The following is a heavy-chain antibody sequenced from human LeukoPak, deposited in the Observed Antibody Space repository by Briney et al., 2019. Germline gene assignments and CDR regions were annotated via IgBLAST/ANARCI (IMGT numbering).Heavy chain of an antibody. Sequence: GASVKVSCTASGYTFTSYGISWVRQAPGQGLEWMGWISAYNGNTNYAQKLQGRVTMTTDTSTSTAYMELRSLRSDGTAVCYCARAPLYCGGDCWFDPWGQGTLVTVSS. D-gene: IGHD2-21*02. CDR3: ARAPLYCGGDCWFDP. CDR2: ISAYNGNT. J-gene: IGHJ5*02. CDR1: GYTFTSYG. V-gene: IGHV1-18*01.